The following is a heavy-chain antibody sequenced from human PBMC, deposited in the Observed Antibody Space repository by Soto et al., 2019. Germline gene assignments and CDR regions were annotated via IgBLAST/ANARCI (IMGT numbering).Heavy chain of an antibody. J-gene: IGHJ6*01. CDR3: ARATPSDYFYCMDV. CDR1: GYTFTSHG. V-gene: IGHV1-18*01. Sequence: QVQLVQSGAEVKKPGASVKVSCKASGYTFTSHGISWVRQAPGHGLECLGWISAYNGSTIYAQKLQGRVTITTDTSTSTAYMELRSLRSDYTAVYDCARATPSDYFYCMDVWGQGTTFTVSS. CDR2: ISAYNGST. D-gene: IGHD4-4*01.